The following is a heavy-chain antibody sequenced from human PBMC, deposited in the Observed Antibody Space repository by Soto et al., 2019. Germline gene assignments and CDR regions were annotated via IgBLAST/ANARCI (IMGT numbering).Heavy chain of an antibody. J-gene: IGHJ4*02. CDR3: ARGRYDYGLVYYFDY. V-gene: IGHV3-66*01. CDR1: GFTVSSNY. CDR2: IYSGGST. Sequence: GGSLRLSCAASGFTVSSNYMSWVRQAPGKGLEWVSVIYSGGSTYYADSVKGRFTISRDNSKNTLYLQMNSLRAEDTAVYYCARGRYDYGLVYYFDYWGQGTLVTVSS. D-gene: IGHD4-17*01.